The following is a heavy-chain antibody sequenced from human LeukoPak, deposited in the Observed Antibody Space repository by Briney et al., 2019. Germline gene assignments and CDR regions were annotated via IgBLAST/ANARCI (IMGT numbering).Heavy chain of an antibody. Sequence: SETLSLTCTVSGCSISSYYWSWIRQPPGKGLEWMGYIYYSGSTTYNPSIKRRVSISVDTSKNQFSLKLSCVTAADTAVYYCAWGYCRGGSRSFDYWGQGTLVTVYS. CDR1: GCSISSYY. CDR3: AWGYCRGGSRSFDY. J-gene: IGHJ4*02. V-gene: IGHV4-59*01. CDR2: IYYSGST. D-gene: IGHD2-15*01.